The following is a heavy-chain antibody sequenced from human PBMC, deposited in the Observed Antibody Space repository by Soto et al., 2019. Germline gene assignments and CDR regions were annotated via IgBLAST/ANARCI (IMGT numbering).Heavy chain of an antibody. J-gene: IGHJ4*02. D-gene: IGHD5-12*01. CDR2: ITGSGGST. CDR3: AKDRDGYNWGYFDY. CDR1: GFTFSSSA. Sequence: HPGGSLRLSCAASGFTFSSSAMSWVRQAQGKGLEWVSAITGSGGSTYYADSVKGRFTISRDNSKNTLYLQMSSLRAEDAAVYYCAKDRDGYNWGYFDYWGQGILVTVSS. V-gene: IGHV3-23*01.